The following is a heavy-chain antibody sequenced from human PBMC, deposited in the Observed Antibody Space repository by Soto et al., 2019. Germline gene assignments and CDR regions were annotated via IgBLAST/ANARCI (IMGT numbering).Heavy chain of an antibody. CDR1: GYSFTSYW. J-gene: IGHJ4*02. V-gene: IGHV5-51*01. D-gene: IGHD3-9*01. CDR2: IYPGDSDN. Sequence: GESLKISCKGSGYSFTSYWIGWVRQMPGKGLEWMGIIYPGDSDNRYSPSFQGQVTISADKSISTAYLQWSSLKASDTAMYYCARHGRRYDILTGPPDYWGQGTLVTVSS. CDR3: ARHGRRYDILTGPPDY.